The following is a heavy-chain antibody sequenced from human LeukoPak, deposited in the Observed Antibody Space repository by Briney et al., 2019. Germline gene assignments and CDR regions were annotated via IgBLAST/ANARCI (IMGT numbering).Heavy chain of an antibody. D-gene: IGHD3-10*01. J-gene: IGHJ6*03. CDR1: GFTFSSYW. CDR2: IKQDGSEK. V-gene: IGHV3-7*01. CDR3: ARDEISMVRGIKGYYYYMDV. Sequence: GGSLRLSCAASGFTFSSYWMSWVRQAPGKGLEWVANIKQDGSEKYYVDSVKGRFTISRDNAKNSLYLQMNSLRAEDTAVYYCARDEISMVRGIKGYYYYMDVWGKGTTVTVSS.